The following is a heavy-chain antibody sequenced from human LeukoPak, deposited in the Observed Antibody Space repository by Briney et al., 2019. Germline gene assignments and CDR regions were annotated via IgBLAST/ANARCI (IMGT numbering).Heavy chain of an antibody. D-gene: IGHD2-2*01. Sequence: GGSLRLSCAASGFTFSGAWMHWVRQAPGKGLMWVSRINDDGSSTRHAGSVKGRFAISRDNAKNTLYLQMNSLRAEDTAVYYCARVSGPGMNEYYHLWGQGTLVTVSS. J-gene: IGHJ4*02. CDR3: ARVSGPGMNEYYHL. CDR2: INDDGSST. CDR1: GFTFSGAW. V-gene: IGHV3-74*01.